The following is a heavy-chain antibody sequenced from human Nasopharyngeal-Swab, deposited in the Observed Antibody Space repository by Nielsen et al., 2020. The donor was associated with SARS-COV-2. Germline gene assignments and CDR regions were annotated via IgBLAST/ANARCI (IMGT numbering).Heavy chain of an antibody. J-gene: IGHJ3*02. D-gene: IGHD6-13*01. CDR2: FYSGGST. CDR3: ARGRQWAAAGDDALDI. CDR1: GFTVSSNY. Sequence: GGSLRLSCAASGFTVSSNYMNWVRQAPGKGLEWVSVFYSGGSTYHADSVKGRFTISRDNSKNTLYLQMNSLRAEDTAIYYCARGRQWAAAGDDALDIRGQGTMVTVSS. V-gene: IGHV3-66*01.